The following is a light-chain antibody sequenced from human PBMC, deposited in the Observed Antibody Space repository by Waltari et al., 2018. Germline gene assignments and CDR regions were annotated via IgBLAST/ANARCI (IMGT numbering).Light chain of an antibody. CDR1: QSVSSY. CDR2: DAS. V-gene: IGKV3-11*01. J-gene: IGKJ5*01. Sequence: EIVLTQSPATLSLSPGERATLSCRASQSVSSYLAWYQQKPGQAPRLLIYDASNRAPGTPARFSGSGSGTDFTLTISSLEPEDFAVYYCQQRSNWPPTFGQGTRLEIK. CDR3: QQRSNWPPT.